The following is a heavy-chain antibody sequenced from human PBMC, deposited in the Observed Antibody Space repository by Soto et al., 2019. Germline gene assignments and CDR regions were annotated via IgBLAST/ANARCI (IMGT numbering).Heavy chain of an antibody. D-gene: IGHD2-15*01. CDR3: ARLYLGYCSGGSCYPSDY. Sequence: QVQLVQSGAEVKKPGASVKVSCKASGYTFTSYGISWVRQAPGQGLEWMGWISAYNGNTNYAQKLQCRVTMTTDTSTSTAYMELRSLRSDDTAVYYFARLYLGYCSGGSCYPSDYWGQGALVTVSS. CDR1: GYTFTSYG. J-gene: IGHJ4*02. CDR2: ISAYNGNT. V-gene: IGHV1-18*04.